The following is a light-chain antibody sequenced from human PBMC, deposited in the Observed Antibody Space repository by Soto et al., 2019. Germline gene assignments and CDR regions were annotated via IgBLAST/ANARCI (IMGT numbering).Light chain of an antibody. CDR1: QSVSSN. J-gene: IGKJ4*01. CDR2: GAS. V-gene: IGKV3D-15*01. Sequence: EMVMTQSPATLSVSPGESATLSCRASQSVSSNLAWYQQKPGQTPRLLIHGASTRATRIPGRFSGSGSGTEFTLTISSLQSEDFAVYYCQQYKNWPLTFGGGTKVEIK. CDR3: QQYKNWPLT.